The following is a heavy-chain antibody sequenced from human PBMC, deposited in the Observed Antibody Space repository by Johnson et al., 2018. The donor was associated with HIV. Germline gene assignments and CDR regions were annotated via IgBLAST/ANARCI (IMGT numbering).Heavy chain of an antibody. V-gene: IGHV3-66*01. Sequence: EVQLVESGGGLVQSGGSLRLSCGASGFSVSNNYMNWVRQAPGKGLEWVSVIYSGGSTYYADSVRGRFTISRDNSRNTLYLQMSSLRAEDTAMYYCARDGESQQLPLGDAFDVWGQGTMVTVSS. CDR2: IYSGGST. CDR1: GFSVSNNY. J-gene: IGHJ3*01. CDR3: ARDGESQQLPLGDAFDV. D-gene: IGHD6-13*01.